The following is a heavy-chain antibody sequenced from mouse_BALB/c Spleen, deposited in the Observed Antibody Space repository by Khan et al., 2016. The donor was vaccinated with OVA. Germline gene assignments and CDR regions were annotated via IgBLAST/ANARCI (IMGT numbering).Heavy chain of an antibody. CDR1: GFSLTTYG. CDR2: IWSGGST. Sequence: QVQLQQSGPGLVQPSQSLSITCTVSGFSLTTYGVHWVRQSPGKGLEWLGVIWSGGSTDYNAAFISRLSISKDNSKSQVFFKMNSLQANDTATYYCARNYDYDEGLAYWGQGTLVTVSA. J-gene: IGHJ3*01. D-gene: IGHD2-4*01. V-gene: IGHV2-2*02. CDR3: ARNYDYDEGLAY.